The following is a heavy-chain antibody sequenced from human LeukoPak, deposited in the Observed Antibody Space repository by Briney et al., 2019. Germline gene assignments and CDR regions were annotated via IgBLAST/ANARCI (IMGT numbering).Heavy chain of an antibody. V-gene: IGHV3-23*01. J-gene: IGHJ4*02. CDR3: AKSSWILTGSPWDY. CDR2: ISGMGGRT. D-gene: IGHD3-9*01. CDR1: GFTFSSYA. Sequence: GGALKLSCAASGFTFSSYAMSWGREAPGTGLGWGSAISGMGGRTYYADSVKGRFTISRDKSKNTLYLQMNSLRAEHTAVYSCAKSSWILTGSPWDYCGQGTLVTVSS.